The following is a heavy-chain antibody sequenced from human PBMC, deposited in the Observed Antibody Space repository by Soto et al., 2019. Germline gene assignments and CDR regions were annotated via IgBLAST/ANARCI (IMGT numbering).Heavy chain of an antibody. CDR3: ARGRITMVRGVDTDY. D-gene: IGHD3-10*01. CDR1: GYTFTSYG. CDR2: ISAYNGNT. Sequence: QVQLVQSGAEVKKPGASVKVSCKASGYTFTSYGISWVRQAPGQGLEWMGWISAYNGNTNYAQKLQGRVTMTTDTSTSTGDMELRSLRSDDTAVYYCARGRITMVRGVDTDYWGQGTLVTVSS. V-gene: IGHV1-18*01. J-gene: IGHJ4*02.